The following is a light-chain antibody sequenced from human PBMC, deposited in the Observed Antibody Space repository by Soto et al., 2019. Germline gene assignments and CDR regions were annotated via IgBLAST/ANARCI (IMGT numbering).Light chain of an antibody. V-gene: IGKV3-20*01. CDR1: QSVTSTY. CDR3: QQYATSPYT. CDR2: GTS. Sequence: EIVLTQSPGTLXXXPGERAXXSCRASQSVTSTYLAWYQQIPGQAPRLLVYGTSTRATGIPDRFSGSGSGTDFTLTISRLEPEDFAVYYCQQYATSPYTFGQGTKLEIK. J-gene: IGKJ2*01.